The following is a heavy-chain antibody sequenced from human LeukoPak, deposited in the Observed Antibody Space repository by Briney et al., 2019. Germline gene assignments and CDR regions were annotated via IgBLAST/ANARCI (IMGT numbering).Heavy chain of an antibody. V-gene: IGHV3-20*04. Sequence: PGGSLRLSCAASGFTFDDYGMSWVRQAPGKGLDWVSGINWNGGSTGYADSVKGRFTISRDNAKNSLYLQMNSLRAEDTALYYCARDKRNYYGSGSPDYWGQGTLVTVSS. D-gene: IGHD3-10*01. J-gene: IGHJ4*02. CDR1: GFTFDDYG. CDR3: ARDKRNYYGSGSPDY. CDR2: INWNGGST.